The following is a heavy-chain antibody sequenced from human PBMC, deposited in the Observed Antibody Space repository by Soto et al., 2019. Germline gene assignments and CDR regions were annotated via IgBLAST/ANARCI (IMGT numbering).Heavy chain of an antibody. Sequence: EVQLLESGGGLVQPGGSLRLSCAASGFTFSSYAMSWVRQAPGKGLEWVSAISGSGGSTYYADSVKGRFTISRDNSKNTLYMQRNSLRAEDTAVYYCGNKWGSLDYYYYYMDVWGKGTTVTVSS. V-gene: IGHV3-23*01. CDR1: GFTFSSYA. J-gene: IGHJ6*03. D-gene: IGHD3-16*01. CDR2: ISGSGGST. CDR3: GNKWGSLDYYYYYMDV.